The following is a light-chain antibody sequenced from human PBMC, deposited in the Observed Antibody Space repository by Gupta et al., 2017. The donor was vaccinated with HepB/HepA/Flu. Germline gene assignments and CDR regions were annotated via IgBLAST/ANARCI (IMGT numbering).Light chain of an antibody. V-gene: IGKV3-20*01. CDR1: QTLTNIY. Sequence: EIVLMQSPGTLSLSPGEGATLSCRASQTLTNIYLAWYQQKPGQAPRLLIYRASKRATGIPDRFSGSGSGXDFTLTXSRRESDDFAVYYWQQDKTSITFGXGTQLDIK. CDR3: QQDKTSIT. CDR2: RAS. J-gene: IGKJ5*01.